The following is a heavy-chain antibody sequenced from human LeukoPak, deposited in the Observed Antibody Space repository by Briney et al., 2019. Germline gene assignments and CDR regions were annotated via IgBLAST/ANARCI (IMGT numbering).Heavy chain of an antibody. CDR2: ISYDGSNK. J-gene: IGHJ4*02. V-gene: IGHV3-30-3*01. Sequence: GSLRLSCAASGFTFSSYAMHWVRQAPGKGLEWVAVISYDGSNKYYADSVKGRFTISRDNSKNTLYLQMNSLRAEDTAVYYCARDKRQQLGIDYWGQGTLVTVSS. CDR3: ARDKRQQLGIDY. CDR1: GFTFSSYA. D-gene: IGHD6-13*01.